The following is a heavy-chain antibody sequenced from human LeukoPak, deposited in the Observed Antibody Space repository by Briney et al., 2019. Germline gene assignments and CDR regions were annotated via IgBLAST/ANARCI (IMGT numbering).Heavy chain of an antibody. CDR1: GFTLSSYG. J-gene: IGHJ4*02. Sequence: PGRSLRLSCAASGFTLSSYGMHWVRQAPGKGLEWVAVIWYDGSNKYYADSVKGRFTISRDNSKNTLYLQMSSLRADDTAVYYCARDRSAYDLDYWGQGSLVTVSS. CDR2: IWYDGSNK. CDR3: ARDRSAYDLDY. D-gene: IGHD5-12*01. V-gene: IGHV3-33*01.